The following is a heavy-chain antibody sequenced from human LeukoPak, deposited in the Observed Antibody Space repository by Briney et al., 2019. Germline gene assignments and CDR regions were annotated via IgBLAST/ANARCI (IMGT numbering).Heavy chain of an antibody. CDR2: ISAYNGNT. J-gene: IGHJ3*02. CDR1: GYTFTSYG. CDR3: ARDRNCSSNICYPHDAFEI. Sequence: ASVKVSCKASGYTFTSYGISWVRQAPGQGLEWMGWISAYNGNTNYAQKLQGRVTMTTDTSTSTAYMELRSLRSDDTAVYYCARDRNCSSNICYPHDAFEIWGQGTMVTISS. D-gene: IGHD2-2*01. V-gene: IGHV1-18*01.